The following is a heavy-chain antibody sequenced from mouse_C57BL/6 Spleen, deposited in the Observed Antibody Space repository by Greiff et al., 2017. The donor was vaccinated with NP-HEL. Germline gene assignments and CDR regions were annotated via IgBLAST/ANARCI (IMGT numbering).Heavy chain of an antibody. V-gene: IGHV1-82*01. J-gene: IGHJ3*01. CDR3: ARMDSSGYPFAY. CDR1: GYAFSSSW. D-gene: IGHD3-2*02. CDR2: IYPGDGDT. Sequence: VKLMESGPELVKPGASVKISCKASGYAFSSSWMNWVKQRPGKGLEWIGRIYPGDGDTNYNGKFKGKATLTADKSSSTAYMQLSSLTSEDSAVYFCARMDSSGYPFAYWGQGTLVTVSA.